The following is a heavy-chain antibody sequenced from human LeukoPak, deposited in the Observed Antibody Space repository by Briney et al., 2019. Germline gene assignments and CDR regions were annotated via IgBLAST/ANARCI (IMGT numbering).Heavy chain of an antibody. D-gene: IGHD2-15*01. J-gene: IGHJ3*01. CDR3: TRDSALLGVAFDL. CDR1: GFPFNTYA. Sequence: GGSLRLSCSASGFPFNTYAIHWVRQAPGRGLEYVAGISSNGDNTDFADSAKGRFTISRDNSKSTLFLQMNSLRAEDTAVYFCTRDSALLGVAFDLWGQGTVVTVSS. V-gene: IGHV3-64D*06. CDR2: ISSNGDNT.